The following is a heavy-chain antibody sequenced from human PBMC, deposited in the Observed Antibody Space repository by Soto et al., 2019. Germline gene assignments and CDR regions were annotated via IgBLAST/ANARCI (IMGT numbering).Heavy chain of an antibody. CDR3: ARGGVNDYGYADY. CDR1: GCNFASYG. V-gene: IGHV1-18*04. Sequence: QVQLVQSGAEVRKPGASVKVSCRTSGCNFASYGFNWVRQAPGQGLEWMGWVSVYNGHTKFQEKFQARVTITTDTATTTAYMELRSLRSDDTAVYYCARGGVNDYGYADYWGQGTMVTVSS. D-gene: IGHD5-18*01. J-gene: IGHJ4*02. CDR2: VSVYNGHT.